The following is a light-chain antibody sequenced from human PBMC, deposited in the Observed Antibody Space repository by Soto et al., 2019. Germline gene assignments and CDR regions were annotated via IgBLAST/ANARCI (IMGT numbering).Light chain of an antibody. CDR3: QQYTGYSRT. CDR2: DAS. Sequence: DIQMTQSPSTLSTSIGDRVTITCRASQGISDSLAWYQQKPGKAPFLLISDASNLERGVPSRFSGSGSGTEFTLTISSMQPDDFATYYCQQYTGYSRTFGQGTKVDIK. J-gene: IGKJ1*01. V-gene: IGKV1-5*01. CDR1: QGISDS.